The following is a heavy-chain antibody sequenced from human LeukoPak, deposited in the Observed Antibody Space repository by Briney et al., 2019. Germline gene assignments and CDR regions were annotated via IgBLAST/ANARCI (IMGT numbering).Heavy chain of an antibody. CDR1: GFTFSSYW. Sequence: GGSLRLSCAASGFTFSSYWMSWVRQAPGRGLEWVANIKQDGSEKYYVDSVKGRFTISRDNAKNSLYLQMNSLRAEDTAVYYCARDISHDAFDIWGQGTMVTVSS. D-gene: IGHD2/OR15-2a*01. CDR3: ARDISHDAFDI. CDR2: IKQDGSEK. J-gene: IGHJ3*02. V-gene: IGHV3-7*03.